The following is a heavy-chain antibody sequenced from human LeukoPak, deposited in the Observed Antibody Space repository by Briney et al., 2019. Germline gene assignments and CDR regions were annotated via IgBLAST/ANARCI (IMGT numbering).Heavy chain of an antibody. CDR1: GGSINSATFY. Sequence: SETLSLTCTVSGGSINSATFYWSWIRHLPGKVLKWIGNTDHSGTAYYNPSLKSRITISVDRSKDQFPLTLTSVTAADTAVYYCARYDGRTAAGWFDPWGQGALVTVSS. CDR3: ARYDGRTAAGWFDP. V-gene: IGHV4-31*03. D-gene: IGHD2-2*01. J-gene: IGHJ5*02. CDR2: TDHSGTA.